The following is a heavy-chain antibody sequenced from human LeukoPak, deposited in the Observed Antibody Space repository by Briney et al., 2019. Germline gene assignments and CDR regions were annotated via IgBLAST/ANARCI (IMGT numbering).Heavy chain of an antibody. Sequence: GGSLRLSCAASGFTFSSYAMSWARQAPGKGLEWVSAISGSGGSTYYADSVKGRFTISRDNSKNTLYLQMNSLRAEDTAVYYCAKGCSGGSCYLGAFDIWGQGTMVTVSS. CDR2: ISGSGGST. J-gene: IGHJ3*02. CDR3: AKGCSGGSCYLGAFDI. D-gene: IGHD2-15*01. CDR1: GFTFSSYA. V-gene: IGHV3-23*01.